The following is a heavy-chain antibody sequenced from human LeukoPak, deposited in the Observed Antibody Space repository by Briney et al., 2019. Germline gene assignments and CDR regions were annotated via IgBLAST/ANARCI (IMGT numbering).Heavy chain of an antibody. Sequence: SETLSLTCTVSGGSISSYYWSWIRQPPGKGLEWIGYIYYSGSTYYNPSLKSRVTISVDTSKNQFSLRLSSVTAADTAVYYCARPIGVAVSGPFDYWGQGTLVTVSS. J-gene: IGHJ4*02. CDR2: IYYSGST. D-gene: IGHD6-19*01. CDR1: GGSISSYY. CDR3: ARPIGVAVSGPFDY. V-gene: IGHV4-59*08.